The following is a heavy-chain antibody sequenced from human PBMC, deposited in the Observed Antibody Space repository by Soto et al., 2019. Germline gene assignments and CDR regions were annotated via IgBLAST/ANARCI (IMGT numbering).Heavy chain of an antibody. CDR1: GFTVSSKY. CDR3: ARVGAVAAVDY. CDR2: LYTGETA. D-gene: IGHD6-19*01. J-gene: IGHJ4*02. Sequence: GGSLRLSCAASGFTVSSKYMSWVRQAAGKGLEWVSILYTGETAYYPDSVKGRFTISRDNSKNTLYLQMKSLRVEDTAVYYCARVGAVAAVDYWGQGTLVTVSS. V-gene: IGHV3-53*01.